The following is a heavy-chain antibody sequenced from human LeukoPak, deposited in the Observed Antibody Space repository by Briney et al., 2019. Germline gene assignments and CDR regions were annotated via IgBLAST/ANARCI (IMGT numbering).Heavy chain of an antibody. CDR2: ISYAGSNK. V-gene: IGHV3-30-3*02. J-gene: IGHJ4*02. CDR3: AKSFGLRMFPSYYFAC. Sequence: GRSLTLSCAASGFTFSSYSMLGVRQAPGKGLEWVAFISYAGSNKYYPDSVKESFTLSRDNSKNTLYLQINSLNGGGAAVYLRAKSFGLRMFPSYYFACCGQGTLVTVYS. CDR1: GFTFSSYS. D-gene: IGHD3-10*01.